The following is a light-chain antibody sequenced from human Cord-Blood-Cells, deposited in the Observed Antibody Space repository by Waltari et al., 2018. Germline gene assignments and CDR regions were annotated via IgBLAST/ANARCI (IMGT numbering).Light chain of an antibody. CDR1: NIGSKS. CDR3: QVWDSSSDHVV. Sequence: SYVLTQPPSVSVAPGKTARITCGGNNIGSKSVHWYQQKPGQAPVLVIYYDSDRPSGIPERVTGSNSGNTATLTISRVEGGDEADYYCQVWDSSSDHVVFGGGTKLTVL. CDR2: YDS. J-gene: IGLJ2*01. V-gene: IGLV3-21*04.